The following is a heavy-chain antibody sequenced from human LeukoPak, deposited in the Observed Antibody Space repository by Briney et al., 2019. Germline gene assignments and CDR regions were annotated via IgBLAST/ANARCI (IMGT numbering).Heavy chain of an antibody. V-gene: IGHV4-34*01. CDR1: GGSFSVYY. CDR3: AKGLRSRESTY. CDR2: ISHSGST. J-gene: IGHJ4*02. Sequence: PSETLSLTCAVYGGSFSVYYWSWIRQPPGKGPEWIGEISHSGSTNYNPSLKSRVTILVDTSKNQFSLKLSSVTAADTAVYYCAKGLRSRESTYWGQGTLVTVSS. D-gene: IGHD1-14*01.